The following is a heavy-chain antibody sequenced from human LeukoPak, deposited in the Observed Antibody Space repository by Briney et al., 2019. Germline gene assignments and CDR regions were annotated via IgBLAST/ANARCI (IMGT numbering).Heavy chain of an antibody. CDR2: IYSGGRT. V-gene: IGHV3-66*01. Sequence: GGSLRLSCAASGFTFSSYSMNWVRQAPGKGLEWVSIIYSGGRTYYADSVKGRFTISRDNSKNTLYLQMNSLRAEDTAVYYCARGGYDSSGYPLEYWGQGTLVTVSS. J-gene: IGHJ4*02. CDR3: ARGGYDSSGYPLEY. D-gene: IGHD3-22*01. CDR1: GFTFSSYS.